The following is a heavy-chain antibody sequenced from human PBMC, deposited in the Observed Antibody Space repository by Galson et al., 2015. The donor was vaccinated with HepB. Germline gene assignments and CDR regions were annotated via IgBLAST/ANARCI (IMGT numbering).Heavy chain of an antibody. V-gene: IGHV4-61*01. J-gene: IGHJ4*02. Sequence: SETLSLTCTVSGGSVSSGSYYWSWIRQPPGKGLEWIGYIYYSGSTNYNPSLKSRVTISVDTSKNQFSLKLSSVTAADTAVYYCARFQPGSNRMYKGSSRAFDYWGQGTLVTVSS. D-gene: IGHD1-14*01. CDR1: GGSVSSGSYY. CDR2: IYYSGST. CDR3: ARFQPGSNRMYKGSSRAFDY.